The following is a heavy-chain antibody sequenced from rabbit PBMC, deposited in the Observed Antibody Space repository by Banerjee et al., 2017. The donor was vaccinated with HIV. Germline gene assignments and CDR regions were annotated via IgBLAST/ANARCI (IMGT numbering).Heavy chain of an antibody. CDR1: GFSFSNKAV. CDR3: ARLFAYAGYAGFGYATLDYFNL. Sequence: QEQLVESGGGLVKPEGSLKLSCTASGFSFSNKAVMCWVRQAPGKGLEWIACINAVTGKAVYASWAKGRFTFSKTSSTTVTLQMTSLTAADTATYFCARLFAYAGYAGFGYATLDYFNLWGPGTLVTDS. V-gene: IGHV1S45*01. D-gene: IGHD6-1*01. CDR2: INAVTGKA. J-gene: IGHJ4*01.